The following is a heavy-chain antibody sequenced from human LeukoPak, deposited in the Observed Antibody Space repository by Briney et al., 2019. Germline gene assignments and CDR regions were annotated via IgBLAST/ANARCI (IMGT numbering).Heavy chain of an antibody. V-gene: IGHV1-58*01. J-gene: IGHJ4*02. CDR1: VFTFTNSA. Sequence: AVHVSCKASVFTFTNSALQWVGQAGGQRLEWIGWTVVGSGNTNYTQKFQERVNITRDMSTSTAYMELSSLRSEDTAVYYCAALPYYYGSGSYYVDYWGQGTLVTVSS. D-gene: IGHD3-10*01. CDR3: AALPYYYGSGSYYVDY. CDR2: TVVGSGNT.